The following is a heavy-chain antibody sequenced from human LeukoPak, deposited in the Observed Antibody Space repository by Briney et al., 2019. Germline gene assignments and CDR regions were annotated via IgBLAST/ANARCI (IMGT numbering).Heavy chain of an antibody. CDR2: ISGSGGST. J-gene: IGHJ4*02. CDR3: AKDASYSSGWYIDY. V-gene: IGHV3-23*01. D-gene: IGHD6-19*01. Sequence: GGSLRLSCAASGFTFSSYGMHWVRQAPGKGLEWVSAISGSGGSTYYADSVKGRFTISRDNSKNTLYLQMNSLRAEDTAVYYCAKDASYSSGWYIDYWGQGTLVTVSS. CDR1: GFTFSSYG.